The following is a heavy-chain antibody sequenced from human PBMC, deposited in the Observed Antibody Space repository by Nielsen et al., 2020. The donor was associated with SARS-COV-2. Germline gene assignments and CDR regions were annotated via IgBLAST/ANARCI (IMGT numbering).Heavy chain of an antibody. J-gene: IGHJ3*02. Sequence: GGSLRLSCAASGFIFSNYGIHWVRQAPGKGLEWVAVIWYDGSNKYYADSVKGRFTISRDNSKNTLYLQMNSLRAEDTAVYYCAKDRERYSSSWSHAFDIWGQGTRVTVSS. V-gene: IGHV3-33*06. CDR3: AKDRERYSSSWSHAFDI. CDR1: GFIFSNYG. D-gene: IGHD6-13*01. CDR2: IWYDGSNK.